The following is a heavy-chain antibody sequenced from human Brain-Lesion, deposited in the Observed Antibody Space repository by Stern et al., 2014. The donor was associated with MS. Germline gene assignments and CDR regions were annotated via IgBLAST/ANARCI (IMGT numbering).Heavy chain of an antibody. CDR1: GGSISSGGYY. D-gene: IGHD2-2*01. Sequence: QLQLQESGPGLVKPSQTLSLSCTVSGGSISSGGYYWSWIRQPAGKGLEWIGRIFNSGSTSYNPSLKSRVTQSIDTSKNQFSLRLNSMTAADTAVYYCARGRVVPGFQYYATDVWGQGTTVIVSS. V-gene: IGHV4-61*02. CDR2: IFNSGST. J-gene: IGHJ6*02. CDR3: ARGRVVPGFQYYATDV.